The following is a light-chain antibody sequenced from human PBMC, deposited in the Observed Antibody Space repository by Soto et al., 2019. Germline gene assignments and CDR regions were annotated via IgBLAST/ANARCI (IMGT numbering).Light chain of an antibody. CDR1: QGISNY. CDR2: AAS. Sequence: DIQMTQSPSSLSASVGDRVTITCRASQGISNYLAWYQQKPGKVPKLLIYAASTLQSGVPSRFSGSESVTDFTLTISSLQPEDVATYYCQKYNSAAYTFGQGTKLEIK. V-gene: IGKV1-27*01. J-gene: IGKJ2*01. CDR3: QKYNSAAYT.